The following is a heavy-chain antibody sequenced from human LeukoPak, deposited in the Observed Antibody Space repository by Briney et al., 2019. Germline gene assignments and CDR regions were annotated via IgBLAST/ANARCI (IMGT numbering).Heavy chain of an antibody. CDR1: GYTFTSYD. CDR2: MNPNSGNT. J-gene: IGHJ6*03. V-gene: IGHV1-8*03. D-gene: IGHD2-2*01. Sequence: ASVKVSCKASGYTFTSYDINWVRQATGQGLEWMGWMNPNSGNTGYAQKFQGRVTITRNTSISTAYMELSSLRSEDTAVYYCARVRSTGYYYYMDVWGKGTTVTVSS. CDR3: ARVRSTGYYYYMDV.